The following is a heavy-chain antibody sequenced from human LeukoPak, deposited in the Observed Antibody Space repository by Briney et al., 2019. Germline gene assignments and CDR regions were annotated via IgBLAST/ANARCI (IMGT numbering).Heavy chain of an antibody. CDR1: GFTFSIYA. Sequence: VGSLRLSCAASGFTFSIYAMTWVRQAPSKGLELVSCISKSGNNTYYADSVTGRLTISRDNSKNTLYLQMNSLRTEDTAVYYCARAYDSSGYWPEYFHHWGQGTLVTVSS. CDR3: ARAYDSSGYWPEYFHH. J-gene: IGHJ1*01. D-gene: IGHD3-22*01. CDR2: ISKSGNNT. V-gene: IGHV3-23*05.